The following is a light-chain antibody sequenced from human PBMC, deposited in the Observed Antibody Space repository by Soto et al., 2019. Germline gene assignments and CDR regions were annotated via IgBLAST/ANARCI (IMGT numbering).Light chain of an antibody. CDR3: QKYNSAPRT. V-gene: IGKV1-27*01. Sequence: DIQMTQSPSSLSASVGYRVTITCRASQDISNYLAWYQQKPGKVPKLLIYAASTLQSGVPSRFSGSGSGTDFTLTISSLQPEDVATYYCQKYNSAPRTFGGGTKVEIK. J-gene: IGKJ4*02. CDR2: AAS. CDR1: QDISNY.